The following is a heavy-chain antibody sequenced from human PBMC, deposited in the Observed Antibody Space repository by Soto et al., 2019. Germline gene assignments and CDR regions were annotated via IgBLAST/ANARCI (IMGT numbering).Heavy chain of an antibody. CDR3: ASSSYDFWSGPPPGGYYYMDV. CDR1: GYTFTSYD. CDR2: MNPNSGNT. V-gene: IGHV1-8*01. Sequence: ASVKVSCKASGYTFTSYDINWVRQATGQGLEWMGWMNPNSGNTGYAQKFQGRVTMTRNTSISTAYMELSSLRSEDTAVYYCASSSYDFWSGPPPGGYYYMDVWGKGTTVTVS. D-gene: IGHD3-3*01. J-gene: IGHJ6*03.